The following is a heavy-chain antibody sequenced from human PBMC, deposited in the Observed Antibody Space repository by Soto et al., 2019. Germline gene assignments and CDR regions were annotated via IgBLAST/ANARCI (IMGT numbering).Heavy chain of an antibody. CDR2: IDPSDSYT. CDR1: GYSFTSYW. Sequence: PGESLKISCKGSGYSFTSYWISGVRQMPGKGLEWMGRIDPSDSYTNYSPSFQGHVTISADKSISTAYLQWSSLKASDTAMYYCARHIVAAAEDYYYGMDVWGQGTTVTVSS. CDR3: ARHIVAAAEDYYYGMDV. J-gene: IGHJ6*02. D-gene: IGHD6-13*01. V-gene: IGHV5-10-1*01.